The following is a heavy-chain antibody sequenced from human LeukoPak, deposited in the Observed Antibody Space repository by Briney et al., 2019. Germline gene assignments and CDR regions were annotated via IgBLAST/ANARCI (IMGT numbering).Heavy chain of an antibody. CDR3: ARARLGPTTHYYDSSGYYLRAFDI. D-gene: IGHD3-22*01. CDR2: IYYSGSTYSGST. V-gene: IGHV4-39*07. CDR1: GYSISSSYY. Sequence: SETLSLTCTVSGYSISSSYYWGWIRQSPGKGLEWIGSIYYSGSTYSGSTYYNPSLKSRVTISVDTSKNQFSLKLSSVTAADTAVYYCARARLGPTTHYYDSSGYYLRAFDIWGQGTMVTVSS. J-gene: IGHJ3*02.